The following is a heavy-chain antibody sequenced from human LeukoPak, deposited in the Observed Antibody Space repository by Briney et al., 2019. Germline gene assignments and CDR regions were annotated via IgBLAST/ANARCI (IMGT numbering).Heavy chain of an antibody. D-gene: IGHD2-2*01. Sequence: SETLSLTCAVYGGSFSGYYWSWIRQPPGKGLEWIGEINHSGSTNYNPSLKSRVTKSVDTSKNQFSLKLSSVTAADTAVYYCARVDCSSTSCYSRGDNWFDPWGQGTLVTVSS. CDR1: GGSFSGYY. J-gene: IGHJ5*02. CDR2: INHSGST. CDR3: ARVDCSSTSCYSRGDNWFDP. V-gene: IGHV4-34*01.